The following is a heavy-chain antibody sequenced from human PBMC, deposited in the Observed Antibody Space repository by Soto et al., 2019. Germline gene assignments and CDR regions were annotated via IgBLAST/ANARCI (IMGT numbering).Heavy chain of an antibody. V-gene: IGHV1-3*04. Sequence: ASVKVCCKASGYTFSSYAMHWVRQTPGQRLEWMGWINTANGRTTYSQKFQGRLTINRDTSASTAYMELSSLRFEDTAVYYCARGGSSTPIVRLRHYWG. J-gene: IGHJ4*01. D-gene: IGHD3-10*01. CDR2: INTANGRT. CDR1: GYTFSSYA. CDR3: ARGGSSTPIVRLRHY.